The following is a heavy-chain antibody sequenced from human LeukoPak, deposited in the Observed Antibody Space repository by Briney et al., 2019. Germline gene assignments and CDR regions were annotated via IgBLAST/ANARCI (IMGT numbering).Heavy chain of an antibody. CDR1: GGTFSSYA. D-gene: IGHD5-12*01. J-gene: IGHJ4*02. CDR2: IIPILGVA. Sequence: SVKVSCKASGGTFSSYAISWVRQAPGQGLEWMGRIIPILGVANYAQKFQGRVTITADKSTSTAYMELSSLRSEDTAVYYCAREFIGGYDSGQQLDYWGQGTLVTVSS. CDR3: AREFIGGYDSGQQLDY. V-gene: IGHV1-69*04.